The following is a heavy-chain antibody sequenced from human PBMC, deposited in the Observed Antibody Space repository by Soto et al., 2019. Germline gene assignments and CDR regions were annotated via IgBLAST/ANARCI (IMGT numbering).Heavy chain of an antibody. V-gene: IGHV1-69*13. CDR2: IIPIFGTA. J-gene: IGHJ6*02. CDR1: GGTFSSYA. Sequence: SVKVSCKASGGTFSSYAISWVRQAPGQGLEWMGGIIPIFGTANYAQKFQGRVTITADESTSTAYMELSSLRSEDTAVYYCASGLDSSGYYLAYYYGMDVWGQGTTVTVSS. CDR3: ASGLDSSGYYLAYYYGMDV. D-gene: IGHD3-22*01.